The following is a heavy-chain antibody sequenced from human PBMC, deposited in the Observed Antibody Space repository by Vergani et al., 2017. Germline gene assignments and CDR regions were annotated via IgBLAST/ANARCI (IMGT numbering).Heavy chain of an antibody. Sequence: EVQLVESGGGLVQPGRSLRLSCAASGFTFDDYAMHWVRQAPGKGLEWVSTINIGGRTSYADSVKGRLTLTRDDSKNTLHLQMNSLRPEDTAVYYCARGMTTETTDLDGFDIWGQGTMVSVSS. CDR3: ARGMTTETTDLDGFDI. J-gene: IGHJ3*02. CDR2: INIGGRT. V-gene: IGHV3-9*01. D-gene: IGHD4-17*01. CDR1: GFTFDDYA.